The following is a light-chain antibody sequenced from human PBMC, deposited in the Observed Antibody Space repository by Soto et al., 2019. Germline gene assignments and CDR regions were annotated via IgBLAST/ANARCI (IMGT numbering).Light chain of an antibody. CDR2: GAS. CDR1: QSVSDSY. CDR3: EAYGSSTLT. Sequence: EIVLTQSPGALSLSPGERATLSCRASQSVSDSYLAWYQQRPVQAPRLLIYGASSRATGIPDRFSGSGSGTDFTLTISRLEPEDVAVSYGEAYGSSTLTFGGGTKVEIK. J-gene: IGKJ4*01. V-gene: IGKV3-20*01.